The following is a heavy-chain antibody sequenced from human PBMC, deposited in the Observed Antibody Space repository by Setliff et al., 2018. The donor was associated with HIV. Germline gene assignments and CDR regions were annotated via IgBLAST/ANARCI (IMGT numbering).Heavy chain of an antibody. Sequence: PSETLSLTCTVSGGSISSYYWSWIRQPPGKGLEWIGYIYYSGSTNYNPSLKSRVTISVDTSKNQFSLKLSSVTAADTAVYYCARRSLEYYYDGSATGAFDIWGQGTMVT. CDR2: IYYSGST. V-gene: IGHV4-59*01. CDR3: ARRSLEYYYDGSATGAFDI. D-gene: IGHD3-22*01. CDR1: GGSISSYY. J-gene: IGHJ3*02.